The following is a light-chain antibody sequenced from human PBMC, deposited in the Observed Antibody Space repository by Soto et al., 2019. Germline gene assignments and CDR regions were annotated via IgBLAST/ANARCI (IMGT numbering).Light chain of an antibody. V-gene: IGLV2-11*01. J-gene: IGLJ2*01. Sequence: QSVLTQPRSVSVPPGQSVSISCSGTSSDVGTYNYVSWYQQHPGKAPKLMIYDVSKRPSGVPDRFSGSKSGNTASLTISGLQAEDEADYYCCSYAGGYTHAVFGGGTKVTV. CDR1: SSDVGTYNY. CDR2: DVS. CDR3: CSYAGGYTHAV.